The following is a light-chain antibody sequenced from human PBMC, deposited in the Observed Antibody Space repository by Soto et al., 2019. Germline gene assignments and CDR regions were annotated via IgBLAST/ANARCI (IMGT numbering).Light chain of an antibody. CDR3: QQSHSTPIT. CDR2: AAF. Sequence: DIQMTQSPSSLSASVGDRITITCRASQSISSYLNWYQQKPGKAPKLLIYAAFTLQSGVPSRFSGSGSGTDFSLTICSLQPEDFSTYYCQQSHSTPITFGQGTRLEIK. CDR1: QSISSY. V-gene: IGKV1-39*01. J-gene: IGKJ5*01.